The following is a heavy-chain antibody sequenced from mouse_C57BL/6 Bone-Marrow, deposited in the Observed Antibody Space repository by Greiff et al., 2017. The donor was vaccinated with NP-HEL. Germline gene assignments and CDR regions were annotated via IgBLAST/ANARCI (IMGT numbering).Heavy chain of an antibody. J-gene: IGHJ1*03. D-gene: IGHD1-1*01. V-gene: IGHV1-53*01. CDR1: GYTFTSYW. Sequence: VQLQQSGTELVKPGASVKLSCKASGYTFTSYWMHWVKQRPGQGLEWIGNINPSNGGTNYNEKFKSKATLTVDKSSSTAYMQLSSLTSEDSAVYYCASRDYGSGWYFDVWGTGTTVTVSS. CDR3: ASRDYGSGWYFDV. CDR2: INPSNGGT.